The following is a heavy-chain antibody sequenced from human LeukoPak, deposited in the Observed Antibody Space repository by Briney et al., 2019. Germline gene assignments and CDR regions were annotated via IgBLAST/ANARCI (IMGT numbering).Heavy chain of an antibody. D-gene: IGHD2-2*01. J-gene: IGHJ4*02. CDR2: INPNSGGT. CDR1: GYTFTGYY. Sequence: ASVKVSCKASGYTFTGYYMHWVRQAPGQGLEWMGWINPNSGGTNYAQKFQGRVTMTRDTSISTVYMELSSLRSEDTAVYYCARETQGVPVLKYDYWGQGTLVTVSS. CDR3: ARETQGVPVLKYDY. V-gene: IGHV1-2*02.